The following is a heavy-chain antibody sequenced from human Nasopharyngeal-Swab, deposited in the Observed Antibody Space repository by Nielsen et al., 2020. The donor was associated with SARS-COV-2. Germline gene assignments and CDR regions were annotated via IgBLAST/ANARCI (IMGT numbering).Heavy chain of an antibody. CDR2: IVVGSGNP. J-gene: IGHJ4*02. CDR1: GFTLTTSA. Sequence: SVQVSCKASGFTLTTSAMQRVRPPRGQRLAWMGWIVVGSGNPNYAPKFRERVTITRDMSTSTVYMELGSLRSEDTAVYYCATLGATYYWGQGTLVTVSS. V-gene: IGHV1-58*02. CDR3: ATLGATYY. D-gene: IGHD1-26*01.